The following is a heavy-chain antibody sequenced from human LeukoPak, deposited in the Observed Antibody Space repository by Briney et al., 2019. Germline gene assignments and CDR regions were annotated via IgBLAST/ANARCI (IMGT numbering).Heavy chain of an antibody. CDR2: IYSGGST. Sequence: GVSLRCSCAASGFTGSSNYRRWVRQAPGKGLKWCSVIYSGGSTYDADSVRGRFTISRDNSKNTLYLKMNSLSAEDTAVYYCARDTRRIQLSSFDPWGQGTLVTVSS. D-gene: IGHD5-18*01. CDR3: ARDTRRIQLSSFDP. J-gene: IGHJ5*02. V-gene: IGHV3-66*02. CDR1: GFTGSSNY.